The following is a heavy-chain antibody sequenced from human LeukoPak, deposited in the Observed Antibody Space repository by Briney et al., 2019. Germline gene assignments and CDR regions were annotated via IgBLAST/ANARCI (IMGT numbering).Heavy chain of an antibody. J-gene: IGHJ6*03. V-gene: IGHV3-7*01. CDR2: IKQDGSEK. D-gene: IGHD5-12*01. Sequence: GGSLRLSCAASGFTFSSYWMSWVRQAPGKGLEWVANIKQDGSEKYYVDSVKGRFTISRDNAKNSLYRQMNSLRAEDTAVYYCARASGYPGHYYYMDVWGKGTTVTVSS. CDR3: ARASGYPGHYYYMDV. CDR1: GFTFSSYW.